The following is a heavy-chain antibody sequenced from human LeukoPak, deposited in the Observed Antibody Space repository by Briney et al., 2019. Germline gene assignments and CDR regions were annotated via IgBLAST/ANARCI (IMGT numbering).Heavy chain of an antibody. Sequence: GGSLRLSCAAYGFTFSSYAMSWVRQAPGKGLEWVSAISGSGGSTYYADSVKGRFTISRDNSKNTLYLEMNSLRAEDTAVYFCARKSLWFKYYDSWGQGMLVTVSS. D-gene: IGHD3-10*01. J-gene: IGHJ4*02. CDR1: GFTFSSYA. V-gene: IGHV3-23*01. CDR2: ISGSGGST. CDR3: ARKSLWFKYYDS.